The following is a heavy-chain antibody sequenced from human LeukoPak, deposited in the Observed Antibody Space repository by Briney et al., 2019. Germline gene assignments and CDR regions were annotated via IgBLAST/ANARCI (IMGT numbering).Heavy chain of an antibody. CDR2: IIPIFGIA. V-gene: IGHV1-69*04. CDR3: ARDTGMATIKHFDY. CDR1: GGTFSSYA. J-gene: IGHJ4*02. D-gene: IGHD5-24*01. Sequence: SVKVSCKASGGTFSSYAISWVRQAPGQGLEWMGRIIPIFGIANYAQKFQGRVTITADKSTNTAYMELSSLRSEDTAVYYCARDTGMATIKHFDYWGQGTLVTVSS.